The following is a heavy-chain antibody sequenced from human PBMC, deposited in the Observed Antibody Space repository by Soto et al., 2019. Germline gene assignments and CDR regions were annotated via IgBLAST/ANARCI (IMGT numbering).Heavy chain of an antibody. J-gene: IGHJ3*02. CDR3: RRDQIPYFRDVFDI. V-gene: IGHV3-49*03. CDR2: IRSKSYGGTP. D-gene: IGHD2-21*01. CDR1: GFTFGEYR. Sequence: GGTLRLSCSVSGFTFGEYRMNCLRQALVQEQEWVGGIRSKSYGGTPEYAASVKGRFSISRDDSKRIAYLQMNSLRTADTAMYYCRRDQIPYFRDVFDIWGQGTMVAVSS.